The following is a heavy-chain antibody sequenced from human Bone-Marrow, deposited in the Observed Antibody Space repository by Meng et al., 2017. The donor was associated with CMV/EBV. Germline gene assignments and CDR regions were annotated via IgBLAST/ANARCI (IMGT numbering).Heavy chain of an antibody. V-gene: IGHV4-39*07. CDR3: ARARGYCSSTSCYSSFDP. D-gene: IGHD2-2*02. J-gene: IGHJ5*02. CDR1: GGSISSSSYY. CDR2: IYYSGST. Sequence: SETLSLTCTVSGGSISSSSYYWGWIRQPPGKGLEWIGSIYYSGSTYYNPSLKSRVTISVDTSKNQFSLKLSSVTAADTAVYYCARARGYCSSTSCYSSFDPWGQGTLVTVYS.